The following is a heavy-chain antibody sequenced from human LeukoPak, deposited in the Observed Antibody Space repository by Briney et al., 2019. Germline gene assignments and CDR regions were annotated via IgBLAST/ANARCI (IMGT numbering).Heavy chain of an antibody. V-gene: IGHV4-34*01. D-gene: IGHD3-3*01. CDR1: GGSFSGYY. J-gene: IGHJ4*02. Sequence: SETLSLTCAVYGGSFSGYYWSWIRQPPGKGLEWIGEINHSGSTNYNPSLKSRVTISVDTSKNQFSLKLSSVTAADTAVYYCARRQGGFWSGYYPKPECFDYWGQGTLVTVSS. CDR2: INHSGST. CDR3: ARRQGGFWSGYYPKPECFDY.